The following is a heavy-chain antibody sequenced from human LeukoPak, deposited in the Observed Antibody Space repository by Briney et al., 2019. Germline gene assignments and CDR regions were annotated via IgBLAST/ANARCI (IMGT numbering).Heavy chain of an antibody. CDR2: INHSGST. CDR3: ARGPIVGATTSSYWYFDL. Sequence: PSETLSLTCAVYGGSFSGYYWSWLRQPPGKGLEWIGEINHSGSTNYNPSLKSRVTISVDTSKNQFSLKLSSATAADTAVYYCARGPIVGATTSSYWYFDLWGRGTLVTVSS. J-gene: IGHJ2*01. D-gene: IGHD1-26*01. CDR1: GGSFSGYY. V-gene: IGHV4-34*01.